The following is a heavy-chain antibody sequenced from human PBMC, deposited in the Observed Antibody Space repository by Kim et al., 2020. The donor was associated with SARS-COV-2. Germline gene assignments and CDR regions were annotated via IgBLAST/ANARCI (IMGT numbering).Heavy chain of an antibody. CDR2: VNPYSGNT. J-gene: IGHJ4*02. Sequence: ASVKVSCKASGYSFTSCDINWMRQATGQGLEWMGWVNPYSGNTGYAQRFQGRITMTTDTATRTAYIELSSLRSEDTAVYYCASGPSGWYDYWGQGTLVTVSS. D-gene: IGHD6-19*01. V-gene: IGHV1-8*02. CDR1: GYSFTSCD. CDR3: ASGPSGWYDY.